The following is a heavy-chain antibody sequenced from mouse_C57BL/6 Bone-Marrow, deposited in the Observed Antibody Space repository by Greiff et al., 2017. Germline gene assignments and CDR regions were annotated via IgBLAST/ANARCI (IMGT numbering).Heavy chain of an antibody. J-gene: IGHJ2*01. CDR1: GFTFSDYG. CDR3: ARRGITTVVAHFDY. V-gene: IGHV5-17*01. CDR2: ISSGSSTI. Sequence: EVQRVESGGGLVKPGGSLKLSCAASGFTFSDYGMHWVRQAPEKGLEWVAYISSGSSTIYYADTVKGRFTISRDNAKNTLFLQMTSLRSEDTAMYYCARRGITTVVAHFDYWGQGTTLTVSS. D-gene: IGHD1-1*01.